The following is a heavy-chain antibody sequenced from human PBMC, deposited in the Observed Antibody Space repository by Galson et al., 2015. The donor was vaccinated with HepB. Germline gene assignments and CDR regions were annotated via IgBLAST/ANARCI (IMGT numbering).Heavy chain of an antibody. Sequence: SLRLSCAASGFTFSSYGMHWVRQAPGKGLEWVAVISYDGSNKYYADSVKGRFTISRDNSKNTLYLQMNSPRAEDTAVYYCARESYYYGSGSSHYFDYWGQGTLVTVSS. CDR3: ARESYYYGSGSSHYFDY. J-gene: IGHJ4*02. CDR2: ISYDGSNK. V-gene: IGHV3-30*03. CDR1: GFTFSSYG. D-gene: IGHD3-10*01.